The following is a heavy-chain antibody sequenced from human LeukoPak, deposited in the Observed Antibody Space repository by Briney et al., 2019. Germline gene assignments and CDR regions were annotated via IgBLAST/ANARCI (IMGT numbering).Heavy chain of an antibody. D-gene: IGHD4-23*01. J-gene: IGHJ6*03. V-gene: IGHV4-39*01. Sequence: PSETLSLTCTVSGGSISRSNYYWGWIRQPPGKGLEWIGNINYNGGTYYNPSLKSRVTIYVDTSKNQFSLKLCSVIAADTAVYYCAKTPSYYYNYYMDVWGKGTTVIVSS. CDR3: AKTPSYYYNYYMDV. CDR1: GGSISRSNYY. CDR2: INYNGGT.